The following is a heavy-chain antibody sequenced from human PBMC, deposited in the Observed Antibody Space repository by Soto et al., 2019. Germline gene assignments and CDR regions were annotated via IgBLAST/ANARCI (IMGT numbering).Heavy chain of an antibody. J-gene: IGHJ4*02. V-gene: IGHV3-23*01. CDR1: GLTFSSHA. D-gene: IGHD5-18*01. Sequence: EVQLLDSGGGLVQPGGSLRLSCATSGLTFSSHAMSWVRQAPGKGLEWVSAISGSGDSTYYADSVKGRFIISRDNSKNTLYLQMNSLRAEDTAVYYCANSWKQMWLRDYWGQGTQVTVSS. CDR3: ANSWKQMWLRDY. CDR2: ISGSGDST.